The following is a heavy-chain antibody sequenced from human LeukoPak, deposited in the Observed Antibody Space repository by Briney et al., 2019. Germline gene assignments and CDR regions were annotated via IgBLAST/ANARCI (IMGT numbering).Heavy chain of an antibody. CDR2: IYHSGST. D-gene: IGHD2-2*01. CDR1: GGSISSGGYS. Sequence: SETLSLTCAVSGGSISSGGYSWSWIRQPPGKGLEWIGYIYHSGSTYYNPSLKSRVTTSVDRSKNQFSLKLSSVTAADTAVYYCAGRYCSSTSCYFYWGQGTLVTVSS. CDR3: AGRYCSSTSCYFY. J-gene: IGHJ4*02. V-gene: IGHV4-30-2*01.